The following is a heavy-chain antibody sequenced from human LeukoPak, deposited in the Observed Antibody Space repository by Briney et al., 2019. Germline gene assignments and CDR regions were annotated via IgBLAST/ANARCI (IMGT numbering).Heavy chain of an antibody. V-gene: IGHV1-18*01. CDR3: ARDLHRSGSYDYYYYYMDV. D-gene: IGHD1-26*01. CDR2: ISAYNGNT. Sequence: GASVKVSCKASGYTFTSYGISWVRQAPGQGLEWMGWISAYNGNTNYAQKLQGRVTMTTDTSTSTAYMELRSLRSDDTAVYYCARDLHRSGSYDYYYYYMDVWGKGTTVTVSS. CDR1: GYTFTSYG. J-gene: IGHJ6*03.